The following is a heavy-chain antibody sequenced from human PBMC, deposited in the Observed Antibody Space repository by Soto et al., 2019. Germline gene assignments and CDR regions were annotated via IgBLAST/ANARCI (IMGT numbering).Heavy chain of an antibody. J-gene: IGHJ6*02. CDR2: ISAYNGNT. D-gene: IGHD2-21*02. V-gene: IGHV1-18*04. CDR1: GYTFTSYG. Sequence: GASVKVSFKASGYTFTSYGISWLRQAPGQGLEWMGWISAYNGNTNYAQKLQGRVTMTTDTSTSTAYMELRSLRSDDTAVYYCARAYCGGDCYEDYYGMDVWGQGTTVTVSS. CDR3: ARAYCGGDCYEDYYGMDV.